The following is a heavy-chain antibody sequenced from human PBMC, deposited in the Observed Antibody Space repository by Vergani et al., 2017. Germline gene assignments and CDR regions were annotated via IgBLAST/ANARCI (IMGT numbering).Heavy chain of an antibody. V-gene: IGHV1-2*02. D-gene: IGHD5-24*01. J-gene: IGHJ4*02. Sequence: QVQLVQSGAEVKKPGASVKVSCKASGYTFTGYYMHWVRQAPGQGLEWMGWINPNSGGKNYAQKFQGRVTMTRDTSISTAYMELSRLRSDDTAVYYCARVLEMATITFDYWGQGTLVTVSS. CDR3: ARVLEMATITFDY. CDR2: INPNSGGK. CDR1: GYTFTGYY.